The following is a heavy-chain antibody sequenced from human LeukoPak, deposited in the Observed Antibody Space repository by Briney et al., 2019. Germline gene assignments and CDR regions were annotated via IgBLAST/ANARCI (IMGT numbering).Heavy chain of an antibody. CDR1: GFTFDDFT. J-gene: IGHJ4*02. CDR2: ISWNGGSI. V-gene: IGHV3-43*01. CDR3: AKDDQTYCSTTSCYGGAFDS. D-gene: IGHD2-2*01. Sequence: GGSLRLSCAASGFTFDDFTMHWVRHVPGKGLEWVALISWNGGSIFYADSVKGRFRISRDNSKNSLHLQMNNLTTADTALYYCAKDDQTYCSTTSCYGGAFDSWGQGTLVSVSS.